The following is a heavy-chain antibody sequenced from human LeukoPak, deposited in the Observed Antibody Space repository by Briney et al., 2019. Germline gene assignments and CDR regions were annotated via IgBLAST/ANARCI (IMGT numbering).Heavy chain of an antibody. D-gene: IGHD6-19*01. CDR2: INHSGST. V-gene: IGHV4-34*01. CDR1: GGSFSGYY. CDR3: ASIAVAGTISHGY. J-gene: IGHJ4*02. Sequence: SETLSLTCAVYGGSFSGYYWSWIRQPPGKGLEWIGEINHSGSTNYNPSLKRRVTISVDTSKNQFSLKLSSVTAADTAVYYCASIAVAGTISHGYWGQGTLVTVSS.